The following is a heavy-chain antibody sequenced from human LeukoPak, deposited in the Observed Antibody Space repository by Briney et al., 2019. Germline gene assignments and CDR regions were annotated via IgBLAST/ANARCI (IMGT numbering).Heavy chain of an antibody. CDR3: TTAGISGTRWYYNGMDV. CDR1: GLSFNNAY. V-gene: IGHV3-15*01. Sequence: PGGSLRLSCGASGLSFNNAYMSWVRQAPGKGPEWVGLIRSKIDGETIEYAAPVKDRFVISRDDSKNTVYLQMTSLKIEDTAVYYCTTAGISGTRWYYNGMDVWGQGTTVTVSS. CDR2: IRSKIDGETI. J-gene: IGHJ6*02. D-gene: IGHD1-20*01.